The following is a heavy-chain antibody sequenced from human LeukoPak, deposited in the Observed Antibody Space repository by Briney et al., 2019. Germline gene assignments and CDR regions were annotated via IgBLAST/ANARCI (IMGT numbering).Heavy chain of an antibody. D-gene: IGHD3-3*01. CDR3: ARASPEPTYYDFWSGYQANYYYYMDV. Sequence: SETLSLTCTVSGGSISSSSYYWGWIRQPPGKGLEWIGSIYYSWSTYYNPSLKSRVTISVDTSKNQFSLKLSSVTAADTAVYYCARASPEPTYYDFWSGYQANYYYYMDVWGKGTTVTVSS. CDR2: IYYSWST. CDR1: GGSISSSSYY. J-gene: IGHJ6*03. V-gene: IGHV4-39*07.